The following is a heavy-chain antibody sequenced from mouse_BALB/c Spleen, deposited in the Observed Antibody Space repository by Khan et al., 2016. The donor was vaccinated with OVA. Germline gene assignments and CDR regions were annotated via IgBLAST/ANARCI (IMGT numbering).Heavy chain of an antibody. CDR3: ARGMDD. J-gene: IGHJ4*01. Sequence: VQLQESGPGLVAPSQSLSITCTVSGFSLSSHGVHWVRQPPGKGLEWLGVIWAGGNAHYNSALMSRLSISKDNSKSQVFLKMHSLQTDDTAMYSCARGMDDWGPGTSVTVSS. CDR2: IWAGGNA. CDR1: GFSLSSHG. V-gene: IGHV2-9*02.